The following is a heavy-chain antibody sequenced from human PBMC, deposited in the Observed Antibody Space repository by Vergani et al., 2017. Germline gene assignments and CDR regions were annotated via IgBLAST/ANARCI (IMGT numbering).Heavy chain of an antibody. CDR1: GFAFGGLA. J-gene: IGHJ4*02. CDR3: AKEHLLGYCRGDDCYSGDF. Sequence: VHLVESGGALVQPGGSLRLSCKASGFAFGGLAMQWIRRAPGKGLEWVASISASSASSFYADSVKGRFTISRDNSNNWLFLHMSSLRVEDTARYFCAKEHLLGYCRGDDCYSGDFSGQGTPVTVSS. D-gene: IGHD2-21*02. V-gene: IGHV3-23*04. CDR2: ISASSASS.